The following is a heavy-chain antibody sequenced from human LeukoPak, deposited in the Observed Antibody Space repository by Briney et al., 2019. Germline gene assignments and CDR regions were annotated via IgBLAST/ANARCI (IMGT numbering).Heavy chain of an antibody. Sequence: SGGSLRLSCAASNFTFSRYSMNWVRQAPGKGLEWVSSISSGNTYIYYADSVKGRFTISRDNAKNSLYLQMNSLRAEGTAVYYCARDSASSGHPFDYWGQGTLVTVSS. CDR3: ARDSASSGHPFDY. CDR1: NFTFSRYS. D-gene: IGHD3-22*01. J-gene: IGHJ4*02. CDR2: ISSGNTYI. V-gene: IGHV3-21*01.